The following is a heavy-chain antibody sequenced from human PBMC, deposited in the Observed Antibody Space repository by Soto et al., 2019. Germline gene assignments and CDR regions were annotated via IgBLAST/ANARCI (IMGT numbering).Heavy chain of an antibody. CDR2: ISSSSSYI. V-gene: IGHV3-21*01. Sequence: EVQLVESGGGLVKPGGSLRLSCAASGFTFSSYSMNWVRQAPGKGLEWVSSISSSSSYIYYADSVKGRFTISRDNAKNSLYLQMNILRAEDTAVYYCARVPADTVTKRDDAFDIWGQGTMVTVSS. J-gene: IGHJ3*02. D-gene: IGHD4-17*01. CDR3: ARVPADTVTKRDDAFDI. CDR1: GFTFSSYS.